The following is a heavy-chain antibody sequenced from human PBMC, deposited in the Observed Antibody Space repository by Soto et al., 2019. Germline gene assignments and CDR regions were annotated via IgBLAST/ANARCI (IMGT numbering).Heavy chain of an antibody. CDR1: GFTFSSYG. CDR3: AKDSIAVRTNYFDY. Sequence: PGGSLRLSCAASGFTFSSYGMHWVRQAPGKGLEWVAVISYDGSNKYYADSVKGRFTISRDNSKNTLYLQMNSLRAEDTAVYYCAKDSIAVRTNYFDYWGQGTLVTVSS. D-gene: IGHD6-19*01. CDR2: ISYDGSNK. J-gene: IGHJ4*02. V-gene: IGHV3-30*18.